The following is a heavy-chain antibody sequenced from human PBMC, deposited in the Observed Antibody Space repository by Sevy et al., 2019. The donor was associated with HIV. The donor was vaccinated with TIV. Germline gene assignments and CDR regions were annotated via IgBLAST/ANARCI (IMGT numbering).Heavy chain of an antibody. D-gene: IGHD3-22*01. V-gene: IGHV3-23*01. J-gene: IGHJ3*01. CDR3: VKVLNPALESMMEVTVRSLKGFDV. CDR1: GFTFNTHV. CDR2: ISGFGNT. Sequence: GGSLRLSCAASGFTFNTHVMNWVRQAPGKGLEWVSSISGFGNTYYADSVRGRFTISRDNAKNTLYPQMNSLRADDTAVYYCVKVLNPALESMMEVTVRSLKGFDVWGQGTMVTVSS.